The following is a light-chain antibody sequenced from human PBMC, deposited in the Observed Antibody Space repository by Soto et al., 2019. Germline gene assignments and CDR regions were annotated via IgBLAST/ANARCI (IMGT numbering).Light chain of an antibody. V-gene: IGKV1-39*01. Sequence: DIQMTQSPSSLSASVGDRVTITCRASQSISSHLNWYQQKPGKAPKVLIYGASTLQSGVPSRFSGSGSGTEFSLTISSLQPEDFATYFCQQSYSTPLTFGGGTKVEIK. J-gene: IGKJ4*01. CDR3: QQSYSTPLT. CDR2: GAS. CDR1: QSISSH.